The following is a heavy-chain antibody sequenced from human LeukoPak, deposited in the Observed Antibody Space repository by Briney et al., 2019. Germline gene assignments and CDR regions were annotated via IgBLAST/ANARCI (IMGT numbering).Heavy chain of an antibody. D-gene: IGHD3-22*01. Sequence: PSETLSLTCTVSGGSISSYYWSWIRQPPGKGLEWIGYIYYSGSTNYNPSLKGRVTISVDTSKNQFSLKLSSVAAADTAVYYCARSRGGSYYGFDYWGQGTLVTVSS. CDR2: IYYSGST. CDR1: GGSISSYY. V-gene: IGHV4-59*01. J-gene: IGHJ4*02. CDR3: ARSRGGSYYGFDY.